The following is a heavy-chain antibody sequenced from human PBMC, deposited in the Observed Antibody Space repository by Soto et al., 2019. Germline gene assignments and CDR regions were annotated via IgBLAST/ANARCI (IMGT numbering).Heavy chain of an antibody. Sequence: PGGSLRLSCAASGFTFSSYAISWVRQAPGKGLEWVSVISGSGGTTYYSDSVKGRFTISRDHSKNTVYLQMDSLRAEDTAIYYCAKDARYGGNSPLDYWGQGTLVTVSS. J-gene: IGHJ4*02. V-gene: IGHV3-23*01. CDR1: GFTFSSYA. CDR3: AKDARYGGNSPLDY. D-gene: IGHD4-17*01. CDR2: ISGSGGTT.